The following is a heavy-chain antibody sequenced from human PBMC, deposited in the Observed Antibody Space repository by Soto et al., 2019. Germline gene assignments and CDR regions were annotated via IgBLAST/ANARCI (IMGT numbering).Heavy chain of an antibody. J-gene: IGHJ4*02. CDR2: VYYRGRS. D-gene: IGHD2-8*01. V-gene: IGHV4-39*01. CDR3: VSQRTSVLTQAYFDY. Sequence: SETLSLTCTVSGGSVSNSNYYWGWIRQSPGKGLEWIGSVYYRGRSYSKSSVKSRVTISVDTSKNQFSLNLNSVTASDTAVYCCVSQRTSVLTQAYFDYWGPGALVTVSS. CDR1: GGSVSNSNYY.